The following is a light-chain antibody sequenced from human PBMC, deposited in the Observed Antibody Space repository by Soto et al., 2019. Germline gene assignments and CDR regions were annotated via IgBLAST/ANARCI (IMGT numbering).Light chain of an antibody. CDR3: QQSNNSPPWP. CDR1: QSVSSN. V-gene: IGKV3-15*01. Sequence: EIVMTQSPATLSVSPGERATLSCRASQSVSSNLAWYQQKPGQAPRLLIYGASTRATGIPARFSGSGSGTEYTLTIRSLQSEDIAVYYCQQSNNSPPWPFAQGTNVEIK. CDR2: GAS. J-gene: IGKJ1*01.